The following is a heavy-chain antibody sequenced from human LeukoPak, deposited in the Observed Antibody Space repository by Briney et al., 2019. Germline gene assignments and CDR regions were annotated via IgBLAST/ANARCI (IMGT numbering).Heavy chain of an antibody. CDR2: INPNSGGT. J-gene: IGHJ4*02. D-gene: IGHD2-2*02. CDR1: GYTFTGYY. CDR3: ASGDCSSTSCYKDFDY. Sequence: ASVKVSCKASGYTFTGYYMHWVRQAPGQGLEWMGWINPNSGGTNYAQKFQGRVTMTRDTSISTAYMELSRLRSDDTAVYYCASGDCSSTSCYKDFDYWGQGTLDTVSS. V-gene: IGHV1-2*02.